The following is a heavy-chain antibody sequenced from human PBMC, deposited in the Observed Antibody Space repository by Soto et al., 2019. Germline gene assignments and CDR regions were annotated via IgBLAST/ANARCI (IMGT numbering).Heavy chain of an antibody. CDR3: ARPWVMVRGVITHYFDY. CDR1: GGSISSSSYY. V-gene: IGHV4-39*01. CDR2: IYYSGST. J-gene: IGHJ4*02. D-gene: IGHD3-10*01. Sequence: SETLSLTCTVSGGSISSSSYYWGWIRQPPGKGLEWIGSIYYSGSTYYNPSLKSRVTISVDTSKNQFSLKLSSVTAADTAVHYCARPWVMVRGVITHYFDYWGQGTLVTVSS.